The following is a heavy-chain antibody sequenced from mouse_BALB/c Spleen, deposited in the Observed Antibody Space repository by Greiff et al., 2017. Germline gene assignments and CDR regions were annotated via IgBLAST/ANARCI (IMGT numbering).Heavy chain of an antibody. CDR3: ARLLTEDAMDY. J-gene: IGHJ4*01. D-gene: IGHD4-1*01. Sequence: EVHLVESGGGLVQPGGSLKLSCAASGFTFSSYTMSWVRQTPEKRLEWVAYISNGGGSTYYPDTVKGRFTISRDNAKNTLYLQMSSLKSEDTAMYYCARLLTEDAMDYWGQGTSVTVSS. CDR1: GFTFSSYT. V-gene: IGHV5-12-2*01. CDR2: ISNGGGST.